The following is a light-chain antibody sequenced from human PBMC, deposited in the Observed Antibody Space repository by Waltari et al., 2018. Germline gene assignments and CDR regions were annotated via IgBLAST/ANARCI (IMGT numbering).Light chain of an antibody. CDR2: DSY. CDR3: WLAYTGGIVV. V-gene: IGLV7-46*01. CDR1: TGTATRVHY. Sequence: QAVVTQEPSLTVSPGGTVTLTCGSSTGTATRVHYPHWLQQKPGQAPRTLIYDSYIKQSWTPARFSASLVGGKAVLTLSGAQAEDEAKYYCWLAYTGGIVVFGGGTELAVL. J-gene: IGLJ2*01.